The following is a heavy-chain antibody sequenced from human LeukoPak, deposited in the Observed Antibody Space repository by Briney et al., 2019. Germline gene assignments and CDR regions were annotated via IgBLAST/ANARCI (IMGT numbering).Heavy chain of an antibody. D-gene: IGHD6-19*01. CDR1: GGSLTGGGFS. CDR2: IFDSGNT. Sequence: SQTLSLTCTVSGGSLTGGGFSWNWLRQQPGMGLDWLGYIFDSGNTDYNPYLRSRLRISIDTSKNQFYLRLNSVTAADTAVYFCSVWGIWFDPWGPGTLVAVSS. CDR3: SVWGIWFDP. V-gene: IGHV4-31*03. J-gene: IGHJ5*02.